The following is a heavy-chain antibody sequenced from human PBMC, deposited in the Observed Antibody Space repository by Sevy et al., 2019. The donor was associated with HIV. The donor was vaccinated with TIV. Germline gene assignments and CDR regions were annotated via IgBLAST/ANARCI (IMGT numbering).Heavy chain of an antibody. D-gene: IGHD3-22*01. CDR3: AKDTPNYYDSTGYYFDY. J-gene: IGHJ4*02. CDR2: ISDSGGST. Sequence: GGSLRLSCAASGFIFRSYVMSWVRQAPGKGLEWVSAISDSGGSTYYADSVKGRFTISRDNSKNTLYLQMNSLRAEDTAVYYCAKDTPNYYDSTGYYFDYWGQGTLVTVSS. CDR1: GFIFRSYV. V-gene: IGHV3-23*01.